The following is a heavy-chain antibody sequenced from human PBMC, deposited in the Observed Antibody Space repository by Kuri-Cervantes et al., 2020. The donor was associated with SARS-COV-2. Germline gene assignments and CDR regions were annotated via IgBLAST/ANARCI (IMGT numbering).Heavy chain of an antibody. J-gene: IGHJ6*02. D-gene: IGHD1-1*01. CDR2: INHSGST. V-gene: IGHV4-34*01. CDR3: ASVPNGYYCYGMDV. Sequence: SETLSLTCAVYGGSFSGYYWSWIRQPPGKGLEWIGEINHSGSTNYNPSLKSRVTISVDTSKNQFSLKLSSVTAADTAVYYCASVPNGYYCYGMDVWGQGATVTVSS. CDR1: GGSFSGYY.